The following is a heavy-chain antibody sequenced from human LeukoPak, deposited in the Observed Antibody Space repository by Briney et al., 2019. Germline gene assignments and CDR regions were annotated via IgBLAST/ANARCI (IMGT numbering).Heavy chain of an antibody. J-gene: IGHJ5*02. CDR3: ARGHLALLLWFGDHLHPNWFDP. CDR1: GGSISSGGYY. CDR2: INHSGST. Sequence: SETLSLTCTVSGGSISSGGYYWSWIHQPPGKGLEWIGEINHSGSTNYNPSLKSRVTISVDTSKNQFSLKLSSVTAADTAVYYCARGHLALLLWFGDHLHPNWFDPWGQGTLVTVSS. V-gene: IGHV4-39*07. D-gene: IGHD3-10*01.